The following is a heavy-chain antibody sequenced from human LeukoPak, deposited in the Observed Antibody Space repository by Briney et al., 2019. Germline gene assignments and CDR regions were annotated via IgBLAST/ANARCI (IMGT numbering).Heavy chain of an antibody. J-gene: IGHJ5*02. V-gene: IGHV4-59*08. CDR1: GGSIKSYY. CDR2: IYYSGST. D-gene: IGHD3-16*01. CDR3: ARHRPGERRFDP. Sequence: PSETLSLTCTVSGGSIKSYYWSWIRQPPGKGLEWIGDIYYSGSTNYNPSLKSRVTISVDTSKNQISLKLSSVTAADTAVYYCARHRPGERRFDPWGQGTLVTVSS.